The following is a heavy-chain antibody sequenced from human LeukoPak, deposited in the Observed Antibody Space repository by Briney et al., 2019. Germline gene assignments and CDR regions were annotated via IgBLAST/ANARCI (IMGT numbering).Heavy chain of an antibody. D-gene: IGHD5-24*01. Sequence: PGRSLRLSCAASGSTFSSYGMHWVRQAPGKGLEWVAVISYDGSNKYYADSVKGRFTISRDNSKNTLYLQMNSLRAEDTAVYYCAKDRRDGYNYFDYWGQGTLVTVSS. CDR3: AKDRRDGYNYFDY. V-gene: IGHV3-30*18. CDR2: ISYDGSNK. J-gene: IGHJ4*02. CDR1: GSTFSSYG.